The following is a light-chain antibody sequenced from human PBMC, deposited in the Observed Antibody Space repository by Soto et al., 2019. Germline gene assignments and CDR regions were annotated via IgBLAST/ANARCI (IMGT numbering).Light chain of an antibody. Sequence: EIVLRQSPATLSLSPGERATLSCRASQSVSSYLAWYQQKPGQAPRLLIYGASRRATGIPDRFSGSGSGTDFTLTISRLEPEDFAVYYCQQYGSSSWTFGQGTKVDIK. J-gene: IGKJ1*01. CDR3: QQYGSSSWT. CDR1: QSVSSY. CDR2: GAS. V-gene: IGKV3-20*01.